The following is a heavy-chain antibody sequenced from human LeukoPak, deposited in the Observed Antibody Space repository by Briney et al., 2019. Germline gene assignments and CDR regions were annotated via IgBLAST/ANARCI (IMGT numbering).Heavy chain of an antibody. D-gene: IGHD3-22*01. Sequence: SETLSLTCTVSGGSISSSSYYWGWIRQPPGKGLEWIGRIYSSGSTNYNPSLKSRVALSINTSRSHFSLKLSSVTAADSAMYHCARDFTADSNGYYDFWGQGTLVAVSS. CDR3: ARDFTADSNGYYDF. CDR2: IYSSGST. CDR1: GGSISSSSYY. J-gene: IGHJ4*02. V-gene: IGHV4-39*07.